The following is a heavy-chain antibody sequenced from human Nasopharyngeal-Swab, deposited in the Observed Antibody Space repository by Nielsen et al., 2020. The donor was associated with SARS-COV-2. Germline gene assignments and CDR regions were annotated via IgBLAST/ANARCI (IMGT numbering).Heavy chain of an antibody. Sequence: ASVKVSCKASGYTFTGYYMHWVRQAPGQGLEWMGWINTNTGNPTYAQGFTGRFVFSLDTSVSTAYLQISSLKAEDTAVYYCARANRIAAAGTYWFDPWGQGTLVTVSS. CDR3: ARANRIAAAGTYWFDP. CDR2: INTNTGNP. V-gene: IGHV7-4-1*02. CDR1: GYTFTGYY. J-gene: IGHJ5*02. D-gene: IGHD6-13*01.